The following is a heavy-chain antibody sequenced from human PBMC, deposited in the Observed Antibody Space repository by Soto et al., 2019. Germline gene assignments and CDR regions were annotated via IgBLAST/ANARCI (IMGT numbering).Heavy chain of an antibody. CDR2: IYHSGST. V-gene: IGHV4-30-2*01. D-gene: IGHD6-13*01. CDR3: ARVGIAAAGIWEDYYGMDD. CDR1: GGSISSGGYS. Sequence: QLQLQESGSGLVKPSQTLSLTCAVSGGSISSGGYSWSWIRQPPGKGLEWIGYIYHSGSTYYNPSLKSRVTISVHRSKKQFSLKLSSVTAAATAVYYCARVGIAAAGIWEDYYGMDDWGQGTTVTVSS. J-gene: IGHJ6*02.